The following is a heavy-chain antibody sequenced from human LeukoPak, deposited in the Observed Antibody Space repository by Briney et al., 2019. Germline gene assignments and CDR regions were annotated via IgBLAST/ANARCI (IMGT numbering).Heavy chain of an antibody. CDR2: ISGSGGST. J-gene: IGHJ4*02. V-gene: IGHV3-23*01. Sequence: GGSLRLSCAASGFTFSSYAMSWVRQAPGKGLEWVSAISGSGGSTYYADSVKGRFTISRDNAKNTLYLQMNSLRAEDTAVYYCARGYYDFWVDYWGQGTLVTVSS. CDR3: ARGYYDFWVDY. CDR1: GFTFSSYA. D-gene: IGHD3-3*01.